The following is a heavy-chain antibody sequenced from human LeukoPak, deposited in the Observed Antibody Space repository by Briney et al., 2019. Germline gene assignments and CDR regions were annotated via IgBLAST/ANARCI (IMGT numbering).Heavy chain of an antibody. Sequence: ASVKVSCKASGYTFTSFVINWVRQAPGQGLEWMGWISTYTGNTNYAQKLQGRVTMTTDTSTSTAYMELRSLRSDDTAVYYCARGGGYSSSWYWGYYFDYWGQGTLVTVSS. CDR3: ARGGGYSSSWYWGYYFDY. V-gene: IGHV1-18*01. J-gene: IGHJ4*02. CDR1: GYTFTSFV. CDR2: ISTYTGNT. D-gene: IGHD6-13*01.